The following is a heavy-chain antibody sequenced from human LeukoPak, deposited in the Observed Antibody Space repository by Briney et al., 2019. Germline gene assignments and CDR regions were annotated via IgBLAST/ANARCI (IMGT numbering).Heavy chain of an antibody. Sequence: GGSLRLSCAASGFIFSSYGMSWVRQAPGKGLEWVSGISGSGGSTYYADSVKGRFTISRDNSKNTLYLQMNSLRAEDTAVYYCAKNKYGCSSTSCYGLDYWGQGTLVTVSS. J-gene: IGHJ4*02. CDR1: GFIFSSYG. V-gene: IGHV3-23*01. D-gene: IGHD2-2*01. CDR3: AKNKYGCSSTSCYGLDY. CDR2: ISGSGGST.